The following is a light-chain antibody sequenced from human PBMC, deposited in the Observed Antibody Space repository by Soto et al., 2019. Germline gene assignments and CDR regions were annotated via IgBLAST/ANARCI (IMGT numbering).Light chain of an antibody. V-gene: IGKV3-15*01. J-gene: IGKJ1*01. CDR1: QSVSSN. CDR2: GPS. CDR3: QQFNSCHGT. Sequence: DIVMTQSPATLSVSPGERATISCRASQSVSSNLAWYQQKPGQAPNLLIYGPSTRATGIPARFSGSGSGTEYTLIISSLQSEDAAVYYCQQFNSCHGTFGQGTKVEIK.